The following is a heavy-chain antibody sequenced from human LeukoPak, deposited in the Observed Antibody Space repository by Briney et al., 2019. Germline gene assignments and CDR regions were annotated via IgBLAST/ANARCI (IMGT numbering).Heavy chain of an antibody. J-gene: IGHJ4*02. Sequence: GGSLRLSCVASGLTFGNYGMNWVPPAPGEGLEWVSSICGSGSTTYYPDSVRGRFTIARDNSKNSMYLQMSSLRAEDTAIYYCAEVESSYCRIWGQGTLVTVSS. CDR3: AEVESSYCRI. CDR1: GLTFGNYG. V-gene: IGHV3-23*01. D-gene: IGHD3-10*01. CDR2: ICGSGSTT.